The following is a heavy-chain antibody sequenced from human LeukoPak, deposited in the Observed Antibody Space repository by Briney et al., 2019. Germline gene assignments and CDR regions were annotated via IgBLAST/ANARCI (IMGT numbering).Heavy chain of an antibody. D-gene: IGHD6-13*01. CDR1: GFSFSAYG. V-gene: IGHV3-30*02. CDR2: IWYDGSSK. J-gene: IGHJ4*02. CDR3: AKDMTAAGTYPMDY. Sequence: GGSLRLSCAASGFSFSAYGVHWVRQAPGKGLEWVAVIWYDGSSKDYADSVKGRFTFSRDNSKNTLYLQMNSLRAEDTALYYCAKDMTAAGTYPMDYWGQGTLVTVSS.